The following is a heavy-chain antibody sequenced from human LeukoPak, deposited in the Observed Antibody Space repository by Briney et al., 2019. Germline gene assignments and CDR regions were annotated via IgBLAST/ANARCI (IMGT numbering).Heavy chain of an antibody. Sequence: GGSLRLSCAASGFTFHAFGMHWVRQAPGKCLEWVSLIKSDGGKTDYAVYVRGRFTISRDNGKNSLYLQMNSLRSEDTALYYCATWAFYHGLDVWGQGTTVTVSS. CDR2: IKSDGGKT. V-gene: IGHV3-43*02. D-gene: IGHD1-26*01. CDR3: ATWAFYHGLDV. CDR1: GFTFHAFG. J-gene: IGHJ6*02.